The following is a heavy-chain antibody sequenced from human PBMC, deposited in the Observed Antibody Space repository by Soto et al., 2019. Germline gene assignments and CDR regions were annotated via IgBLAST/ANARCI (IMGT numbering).Heavy chain of an antibody. CDR1: GFTFSSFA. J-gene: IGHJ3*02. CDR3: ASGLILTGYYPNDAFDI. Sequence: GGSLGLSCAASGFTFSSFAMSWVRQAPGKGLGGVSAISGSGGSTYYADSVKGRFTISRDNSKTTRYLQMNSLRAEDTAVYYCASGLILTGYYPNDAFDIWGQGTMVTVSS. CDR2: ISGSGGST. D-gene: IGHD3-9*01. V-gene: IGHV3-23*01.